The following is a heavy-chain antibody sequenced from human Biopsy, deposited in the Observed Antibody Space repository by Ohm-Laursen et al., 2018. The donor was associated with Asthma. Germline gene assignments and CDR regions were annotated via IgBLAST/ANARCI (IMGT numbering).Heavy chain of an antibody. Sequence: SLRLSCAAPGFTFRSYAMHWVRQAPGKGLEWVAVGGRYYDGGLKYYADSVNGRFTVSRDDSKNTLYLQMNSLRPDDTAVYYCARDVMEWYLPAFDFWGQGTLVTVSS. CDR2: GGRYYDGGLK. J-gene: IGHJ4*02. CDR3: ARDVMEWYLPAFDF. CDR1: GFTFRSYA. V-gene: IGHV3-30-3*01. D-gene: IGHD3-3*01.